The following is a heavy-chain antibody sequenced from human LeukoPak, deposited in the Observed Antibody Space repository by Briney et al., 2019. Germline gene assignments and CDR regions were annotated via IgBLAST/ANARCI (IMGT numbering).Heavy chain of an antibody. Sequence: GGSLRLSCAASEFSVGSNYMTWVRQAPGKGLEWVSLIYSGGSTYYADSVKGRFTISRDNAKNSLYLQMNSLRAEDTAVYYCARDDSPYYDSSRNPFDYWGQGTLVTVSS. D-gene: IGHD3-22*01. J-gene: IGHJ4*02. V-gene: IGHV3-66*01. CDR1: EFSVGSNY. CDR3: ARDDSPYYDSSRNPFDY. CDR2: IYSGGST.